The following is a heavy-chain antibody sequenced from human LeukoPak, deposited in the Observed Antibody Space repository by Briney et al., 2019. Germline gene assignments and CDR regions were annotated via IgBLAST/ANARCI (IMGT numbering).Heavy chain of an antibody. V-gene: IGHV4-59*02. CDR1: GDSVSSDY. CDR2: ISYRGST. CDR3: ARELVTVTKGFDI. Sequence: SQTLSLTCTVSGDSVSSDYWTWIRQPPGKGLEWIGYISYRGSTNYNPSLKSRVTISIDTPKNQCFLRLSAVTAAAPAVYYFARELVTVTKGFDIRGQKTIVSVSS. J-gene: IGHJ3*02. D-gene: IGHD4-17*01.